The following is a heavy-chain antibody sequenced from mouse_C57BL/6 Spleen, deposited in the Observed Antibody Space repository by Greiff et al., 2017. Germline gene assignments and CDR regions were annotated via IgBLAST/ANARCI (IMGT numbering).Heavy chain of an antibody. V-gene: IGHV1-64*01. D-gene: IGHD4-1*01. CDR3: ARRGLTGTAFDY. J-gene: IGHJ2*01. CDR1: GYTFTSYW. CDR2: IHPNSGST. Sequence: QVQLQQSGAELVKPGASVKLSCKASGYTFTSYWMHWVKQRPGQGLEWIGMIHPNSGSTNYNEKFKSKATLTVDKSSSTAYMQLSRLTSEDSAVYYCARRGLTGTAFDYWGQGTTLTVSS.